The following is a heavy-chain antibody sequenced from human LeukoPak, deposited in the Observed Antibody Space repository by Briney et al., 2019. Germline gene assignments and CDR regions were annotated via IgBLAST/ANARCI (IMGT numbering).Heavy chain of an antibody. Sequence: PSETLSLTCAVSGGSISSSNWWSWVRQPPGKGLEWIGEIYHSGSTNYNPSLKSRVTISVDKSKNQFSLKLSSVTAADTAVYYCARDTSDTAMPVYYYGMDVWGQGTTVTVSS. CDR2: IYHSGST. V-gene: IGHV4-4*02. D-gene: IGHD5-18*01. J-gene: IGHJ6*02. CDR3: ARDTSDTAMPVYYYGMDV. CDR1: GGSISSSNW.